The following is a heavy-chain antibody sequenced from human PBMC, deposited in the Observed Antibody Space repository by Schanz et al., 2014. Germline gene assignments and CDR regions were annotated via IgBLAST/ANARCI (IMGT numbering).Heavy chain of an antibody. J-gene: IGHJ4*02. CDR3: ARAPTAYCSDTSCLGTPFDY. CDR2: ISPYTGNT. V-gene: IGHV1-18*01. D-gene: IGHD2-2*01. CDR1: GYTFISYG. Sequence: QVQLLQSGAEVKKPGASVKVSCKASGYTFISYGIKWVRQAPGQGLEWVGWISPYTGNTHYFDKMEGRVTMTTDTSTSTAYMELSSLRSEDTAVYYCARAPTAYCSDTSCLGTPFDYWGQGTLVTVSS.